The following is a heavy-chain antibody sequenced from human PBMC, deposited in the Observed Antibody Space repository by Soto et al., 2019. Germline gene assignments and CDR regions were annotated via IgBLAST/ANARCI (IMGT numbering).Heavy chain of an antibody. CDR1: GYIFSSYG. CDR3: ARDAVTTRYYYGMDV. V-gene: IGHV1-18*01. CDR2: ISAYNGNT. J-gene: IGHJ6*02. Sequence: ASVKVSCKASGYIFSSYGISWVRQAPGQGLEWMGWISAYNGNTNYAQKLQGRVTMTTDTSTSTAYMELRSLRSDDTALYYCARDAVTTRYYYGMDVWGQGTTVTVSS. D-gene: IGHD4-17*01.